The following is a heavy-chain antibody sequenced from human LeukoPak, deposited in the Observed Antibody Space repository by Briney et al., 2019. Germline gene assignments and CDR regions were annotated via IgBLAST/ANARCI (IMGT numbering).Heavy chain of an antibody. Sequence: ASVKVSRKTSGYTFTSNYIHWLRQAPGQGLEWMGIINPSSGGTSYAQRFQGRVTLTMDTSTRTIYMELSSLRSEDTAVYYCARAQGSGSSFSARVFDYWGQGTLVTASS. CDR2: INPSSGGT. CDR1: GYTFTSNY. J-gene: IGHJ4*02. CDR3: ARAQGSGSSFSARVFDY. D-gene: IGHD6-13*01. V-gene: IGHV1-46*01.